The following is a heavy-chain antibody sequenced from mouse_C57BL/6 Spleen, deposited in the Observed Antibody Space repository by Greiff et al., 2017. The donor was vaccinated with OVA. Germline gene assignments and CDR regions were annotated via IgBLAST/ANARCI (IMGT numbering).Heavy chain of an antibody. Sequence: QVQLQQSGAELVKPGASVKISCKASGYAFSSYWMNWVKQRPGKGLGWIGQIYPGDGDTNYNGKFKGKATLTADKSSSTAYMQLSSLTSEDSAVYFCARRSLYDGYYGGFAYWGQGTLVTVSA. CDR2: IYPGDGDT. D-gene: IGHD2-3*01. V-gene: IGHV1-80*01. J-gene: IGHJ3*01. CDR1: GYAFSSYW. CDR3: ARRSLYDGYYGGFAY.